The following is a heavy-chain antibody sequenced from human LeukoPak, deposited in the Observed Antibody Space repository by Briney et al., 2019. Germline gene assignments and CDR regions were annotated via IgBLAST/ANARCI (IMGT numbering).Heavy chain of an antibody. V-gene: IGHV3-23*01. D-gene: IGHD3-16*01. CDR3: AKDTGQLGVREVFDY. CDR2: ISAGGEST. J-gene: IGHJ3*01. CDR1: GFTFNNYA. Sequence: GGYLRLSCAASGFTFNNYAMTWLRQAPGKGLEWVSSISAGGESTYFVDSVKGRFTISRDNSKNTMYVQMNSLRVEDTAVYFCAKDTGQLGVREVFDYWGQGTMVTVAS.